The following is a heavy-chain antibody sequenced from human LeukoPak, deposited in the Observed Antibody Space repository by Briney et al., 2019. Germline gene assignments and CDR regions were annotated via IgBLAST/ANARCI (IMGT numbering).Heavy chain of an antibody. CDR3: AKLGYYDSSGYYFDY. CDR2: IRYDGSNK. CDR1: GFTFSSYG. V-gene: IGHV3-30*02. J-gene: IGHJ4*02. Sequence: GGSLRLSCAASGFTFSSYGMHWVRQAPGKGLEWVAFIRYDGSNKYYADSVKGRFTISRDNSKNTLYLQMNSLRAEDTAVYYCAKLGYYDSSGYYFDYWGQGTLVTVSS. D-gene: IGHD3-22*01.